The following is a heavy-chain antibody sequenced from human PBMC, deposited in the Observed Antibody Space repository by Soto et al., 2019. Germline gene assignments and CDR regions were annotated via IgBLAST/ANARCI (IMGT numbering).Heavy chain of an antibody. CDR2: INAGNGNT. J-gene: IGHJ6*03. CDR1: GYTFTSYA. D-gene: IGHD2-15*01. Sequence: GESLKISCKASGYTFTSYAMHWVRQAPGQRLEWMGWINAGNGNTKYSQKFQGRVTITRDTSASTAYMELSSLRSEDTAVYYCARENDRTLTDCSGGSCYGYYYYYMDVWGKGTTVTVSS. CDR3: ARENDRTLTDCSGGSCYGYYYYYMDV. V-gene: IGHV1-3*01.